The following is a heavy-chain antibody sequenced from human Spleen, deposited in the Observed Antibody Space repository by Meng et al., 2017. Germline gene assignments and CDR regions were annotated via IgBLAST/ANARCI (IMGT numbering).Heavy chain of an antibody. CDR2: IIPIFGTA. J-gene: IGHJ4*02. D-gene: IGHD3-22*01. CDR3: ARGYDSSGYHYFTDTPKQFDY. Sequence: SVKVSCKASGGTFSSYAISWVRQAPGQGLEWMGGIIPIFGTANYAQKFQGRVTITADESTSTAYMELSSLRSEDTAVYYCARGYDSSGYHYFTDTPKQFDYWGQGTLVTVSS. CDR1: GGTFSSYA. V-gene: IGHV1-69*13.